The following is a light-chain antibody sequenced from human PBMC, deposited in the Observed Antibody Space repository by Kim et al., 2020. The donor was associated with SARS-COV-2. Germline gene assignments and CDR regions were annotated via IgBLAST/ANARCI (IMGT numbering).Light chain of an antibody. J-gene: IGKJ1*01. CDR2: SMS. Sequence: SVSPGRRLTLPCRAGHYVSNNLAWYQQKPGQPPRPLIYSMSTRATGVPDRFSGSGSGIDFTLTINSLQSEDFAAYYCQQYNNWPRTFGQGTKVEI. CDR1: HYVSNN. CDR3: QQYNNWPRT. V-gene: IGKV3-15*01.